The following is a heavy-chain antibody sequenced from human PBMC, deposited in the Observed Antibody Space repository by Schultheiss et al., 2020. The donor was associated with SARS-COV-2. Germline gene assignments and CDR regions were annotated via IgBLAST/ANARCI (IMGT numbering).Heavy chain of an antibody. CDR3: ARDLTVRGGDNWFDP. J-gene: IGHJ5*02. CDR1: GFTFSSYA. Sequence: GGSLRLSCAASGFTFSSYAMSWVRQAPGKGLEWVSAISGSGGSTYYADSVKGRFTISRDNAKNSLYLQMNSLRAEDTAVYYCARDLTVRGGDNWFDPWGQGTLVTVSS. V-gene: IGHV3-23*01. D-gene: IGHD3-10*01. CDR2: ISGSGGST.